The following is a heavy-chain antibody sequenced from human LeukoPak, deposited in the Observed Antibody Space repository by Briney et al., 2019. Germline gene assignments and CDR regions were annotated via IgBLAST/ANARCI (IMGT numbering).Heavy chain of an antibody. CDR3: ARIWDGYSGSDY. V-gene: IGHV3-48*01. D-gene: IGHD1-26*01. Sequence: PGGSLRLSCAASGFTFNSYSMKWVRQAPGKGLEWISYLSRSGSTIYYAASVKGRFTISRDNAENSLYLQMNSLRAEDTAVYDCARIWDGYSGSDYWGQGTLVTVSS. J-gene: IGHJ4*02. CDR1: GFTFNSYS. CDR2: LSRSGSTI.